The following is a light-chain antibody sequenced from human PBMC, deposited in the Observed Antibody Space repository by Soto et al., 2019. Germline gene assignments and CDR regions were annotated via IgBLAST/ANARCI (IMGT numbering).Light chain of an antibody. CDR1: QSVSSSY. J-gene: IGKJ2*01. Sequence: EIVLTQSPGTLSLSPGERATLSCRASQSVSSSYLAWYQQKPGQAPRLLIYGASSRATGIPDRFSGSGSGPDFTLTISRLEPEDFPVYYCHQYGSSPYTFGQGTKLEIK. CDR3: HQYGSSPYT. CDR2: GAS. V-gene: IGKV3-20*01.